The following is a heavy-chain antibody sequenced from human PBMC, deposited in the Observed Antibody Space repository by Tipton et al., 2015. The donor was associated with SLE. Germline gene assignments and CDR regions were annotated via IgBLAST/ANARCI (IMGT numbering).Heavy chain of an antibody. CDR3: ARILGRAFDI. CDR1: GGSFSGYY. Sequence: TLSLTCAVYGGSFSGYYWSWIRQPPGKGLEWIGEIHHSGSTNYNPSLKSRLTISVDTSKNQFSLKLSSVTAADTAVYYCARILGRAFDIWGQGTVVTVSS. J-gene: IGHJ3*02. V-gene: IGHV4-34*01. CDR2: IHHSGST. D-gene: IGHD1-26*01.